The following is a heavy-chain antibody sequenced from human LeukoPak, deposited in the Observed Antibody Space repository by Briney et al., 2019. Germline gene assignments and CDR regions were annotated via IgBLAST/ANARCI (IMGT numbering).Heavy chain of an antibody. J-gene: IGHJ4*02. CDR1: GGSISSYY. V-gene: IGHV4-59*12. D-gene: IGHD2-2*01. CDR3: ARVVVPAAYDY. CDR2: IYHSGST. Sequence: SETLSLTCTVSGGSISSYYWSWIRQPPGKGLEWIGYIYHSGSTYYNPSLKSRVTISVDRSKNQFSLKLSSVTAADTAVYYCARVVVPAAYDYWGQGTLVTVSS.